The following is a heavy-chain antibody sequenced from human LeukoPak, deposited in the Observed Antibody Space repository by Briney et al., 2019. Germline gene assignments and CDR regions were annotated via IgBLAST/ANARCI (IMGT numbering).Heavy chain of an antibody. CDR3: ARQRGYYYGMDV. CDR1: GGSISSYY. V-gene: IGHV4-59*08. Sequence: SETLSLTCTVSGGSISSYYWNWIRQPPGKGLEWIGYIYYSGSTNYNPSLKSRVTISVDTSKNQFSLKLSSVTAADTAVYYCARQRGYYYGMDVWGQGTTVTVSS. CDR2: IYYSGST. J-gene: IGHJ6*02.